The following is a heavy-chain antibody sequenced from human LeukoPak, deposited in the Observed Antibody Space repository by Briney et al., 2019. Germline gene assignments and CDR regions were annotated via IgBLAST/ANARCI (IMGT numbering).Heavy chain of an antibody. CDR1: GGSITSSSYY. CDR2: IYYTGST. Sequence: PSETLSLTCTVSGGSITSSSYYWGWIRQPPGTGLEWIGSIYYTGSTFYNPSLKSRVTISVDTSKNQFSMKLSSVTAADTAVYFCARGLRDGYTLFYFDYWGQGTLVTVSS. CDR3: ARGLRDGYTLFYFDY. D-gene: IGHD5-24*01. V-gene: IGHV4-39*01. J-gene: IGHJ4*02.